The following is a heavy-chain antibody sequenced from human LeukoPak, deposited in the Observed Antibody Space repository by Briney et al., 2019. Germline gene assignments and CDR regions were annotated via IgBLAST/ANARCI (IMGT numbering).Heavy chain of an antibody. Sequence: PGGSLRLSCAASGFTFSSYGMHWVRQAPGKGLEWVANINQDGSEKYYVDSVKGRFTISRDNAKNSVYLLLNSLTPEDTAVYYCARDLRAGGTWSYGVYFDLWGRGTLVTVSS. J-gene: IGHJ2*01. CDR1: GFTFSSYG. D-gene: IGHD4-17*01. CDR3: ARDLRAGGTWSYGVYFDL. CDR2: INQDGSEK. V-gene: IGHV3-7*01.